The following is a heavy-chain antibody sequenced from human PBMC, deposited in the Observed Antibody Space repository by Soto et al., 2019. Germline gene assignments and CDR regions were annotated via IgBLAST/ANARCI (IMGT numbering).Heavy chain of an antibody. J-gene: IGHJ5*02. V-gene: IGHV1-18*01. Sequence: ASVKVSCKASGYTFNRYGISWVRQAPGQGLEWMGWISAYNGNTNYAQKLQGRVTMTTDTSTSTAYMELRSLRSDDTAVYYCARDPEVFGSGAVAGRGFDPWGQGTRVTVSS. CDR1: GYTFNRYG. D-gene: IGHD6-19*01. CDR2: ISAYNGNT. CDR3: ARDPEVFGSGAVAGRGFDP.